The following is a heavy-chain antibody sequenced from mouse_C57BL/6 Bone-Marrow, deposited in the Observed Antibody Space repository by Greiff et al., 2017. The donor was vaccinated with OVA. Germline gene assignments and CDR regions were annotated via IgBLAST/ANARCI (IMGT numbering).Heavy chain of an antibody. D-gene: IGHD1-1*01. CDR1: GFTFSDYG. J-gene: IGHJ4*01. V-gene: IGHV5-17*01. Sequence: EVKLVESGGGLVKPGGSLKLSCAASGFTFSDYGMHWVRQAPEKGLEWVAYISSGSSTIYYADTVKGRFTISRDNAKNTLFLQMTSLRSEDTAMYYCARPNYYGSSYGAMDYWGQGTSVTVSS. CDR3: ARPNYYGSSYGAMDY. CDR2: ISSGSSTI.